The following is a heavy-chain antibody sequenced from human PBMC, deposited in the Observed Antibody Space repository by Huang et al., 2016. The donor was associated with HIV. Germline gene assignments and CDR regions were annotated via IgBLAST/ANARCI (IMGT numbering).Heavy chain of an antibody. CDR2: IYHSGTT. V-gene: IGHV4-39*01. Sequence: QLQLQESGPGLVKPSETLSLTCTVSGGSISSSSYYWGWIRQPPGKGLEWIGSIYHSGTTYYNPSRKSLVTISVDTSRTQFSLKLGSVTAADTAVYYCAAHGRIVGIPAAPLRFDPWGQGTLVTVSS. J-gene: IGHJ5*02. D-gene: IGHD6-13*01. CDR3: AAHGRIVGIPAAPLRFDP. CDR1: GGSISSSSYY.